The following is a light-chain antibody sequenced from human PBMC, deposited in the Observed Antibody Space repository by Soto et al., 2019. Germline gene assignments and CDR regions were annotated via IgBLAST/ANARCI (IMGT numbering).Light chain of an antibody. J-gene: IGLJ1*01. Sequence: QSALTQPASVSGSPGQSITISCTGTSSDVGGYNYVSWYQQHPGKAPKLMIYDVSNRPSGVSNRFSGSKSGNTASLTISGLQAEDEADYYCSSYPSSSTLGGVFGTGTKVTV. CDR2: DVS. CDR1: SSDVGGYNY. V-gene: IGLV2-14*01. CDR3: SSYPSSSTLGGV.